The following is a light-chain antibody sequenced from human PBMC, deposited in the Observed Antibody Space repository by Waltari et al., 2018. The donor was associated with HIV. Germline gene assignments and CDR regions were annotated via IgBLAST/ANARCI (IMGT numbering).Light chain of an antibody. CDR2: GAS. V-gene: IGKV3-20*01. Sequence: EVVLTQSPGTLSLFPGARATLSCRASQSVVSNYLAWYQQTPGQAPRLLIYGASSRATDIPDRFSGSGSGTDFTLTISRLEPEDFAVYYCHQYGSSHTFGEGTKVEIK. CDR1: QSVVSNY. J-gene: IGKJ4*01. CDR3: HQYGSSHT.